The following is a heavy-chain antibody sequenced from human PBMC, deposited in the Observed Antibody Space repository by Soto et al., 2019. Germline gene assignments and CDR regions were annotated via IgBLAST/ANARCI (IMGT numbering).Heavy chain of an antibody. J-gene: IGHJ4*02. D-gene: IGHD4-4*01. Sequence: QITLKESGPTLVKPTQTLTLTCTFSGFSLSTNGVGVGWIRQPPGKALEWLALIYWDDSKEYSPSLKSRLTITKDTSRNLVVLTMTIMDPVDTATYYCAKKGGVDYILGYWGQGTLVTVSS. CDR3: AKKGGVDYILGY. V-gene: IGHV2-5*02. CDR2: IYWDDSK. CDR1: GFSLSTNGVG.